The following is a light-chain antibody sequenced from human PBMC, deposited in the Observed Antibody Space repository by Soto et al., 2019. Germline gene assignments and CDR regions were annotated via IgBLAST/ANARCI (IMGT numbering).Light chain of an antibody. CDR3: QHYNSYSEA. J-gene: IGKJ1*01. V-gene: IGKV1D-16*01. Sequence: DIQRTQSPSAVSAFVGDRVTITCRASHGISSLAWYQHKPGRAPKLLIFGASSLQSGVPSRFSGSGSGTEGTLTISSLMTDDCSTYYCQHYNSYSEAFGQGTKVDIK. CDR2: GAS. CDR1: HGISS.